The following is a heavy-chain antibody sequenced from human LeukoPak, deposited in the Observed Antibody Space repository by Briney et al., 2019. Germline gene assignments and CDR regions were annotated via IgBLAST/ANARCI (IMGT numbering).Heavy chain of an antibody. J-gene: IGHJ4*02. D-gene: IGHD3-10*01. CDR1: GFTFSRFW. Sequence: GGSLRLSCAASGFTFSRFWMNWVRQAPGRGLEWVANIDQSGGRNNYVDSVKGRFTISRDNSKNTLYLQMNSLRAEDTAVYYCAKDPLNYGSGTYFDYWGQGTLVTVSS. V-gene: IGHV3-7*01. CDR2: IDQSGGRN. CDR3: AKDPLNYGSGTYFDY.